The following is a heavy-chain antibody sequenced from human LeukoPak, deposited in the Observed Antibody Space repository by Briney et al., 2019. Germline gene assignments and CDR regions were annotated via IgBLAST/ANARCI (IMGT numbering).Heavy chain of an antibody. D-gene: IGHD3-10*01. CDR1: GGSINNTLFY. J-gene: IGHJ3*02. CDR3: ARDYYYGSGSAFDI. Sequence: SETLSLTCTVSGGSINNTLFYWGWIRQPPGKGLEWIGYIYYSGSTNYNPSLKSRVTISVDTSKNQFSLKLSSVTAADTAVYYCARDYYYGSGSAFDIWGQGTMVTVSS. CDR2: IYYSGST. V-gene: IGHV4-61*05.